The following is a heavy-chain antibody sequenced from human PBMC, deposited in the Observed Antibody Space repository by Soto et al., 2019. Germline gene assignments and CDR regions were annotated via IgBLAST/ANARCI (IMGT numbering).Heavy chain of an antibody. CDR3: ARFPGYSTSWAALDI. V-gene: IGHV4-59*01. D-gene: IGHD1-26*01. CDR2: IFYTGST. Sequence: SETLSLTCSVSGASISSYYWSWIRQPPGKGLEWIGYIFYTGSTDYNPSLQSRVAISIGASRKDFSLKMTSVTAADTAIYYCARFPGYSTSWAALDIWGQGTLVTV. J-gene: IGHJ3*02. CDR1: GASISSYY.